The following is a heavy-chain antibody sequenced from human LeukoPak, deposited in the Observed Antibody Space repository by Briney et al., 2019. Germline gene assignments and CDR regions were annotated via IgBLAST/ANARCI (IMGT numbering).Heavy chain of an antibody. D-gene: IGHD6-19*01. Sequence: HPGGSLRLSCAASGFTFSSYEMNWVRQAPGKGLEWVSYISSSGSTIYYADSVKGRFTISRDNAKNSLYLQMNSLRAEDTAVYYCARGKVAGTSGVGYTWGQGTLVTVSP. CDR3: ARGKVAGTSGVGYT. J-gene: IGHJ5*02. V-gene: IGHV3-48*03. CDR2: ISSSGSTI. CDR1: GFTFSSYE.